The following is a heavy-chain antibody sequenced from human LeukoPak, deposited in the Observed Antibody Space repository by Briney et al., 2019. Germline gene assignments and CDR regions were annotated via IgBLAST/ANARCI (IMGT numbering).Heavy chain of an antibody. J-gene: IGHJ3*02. CDR2: LSYDGSDR. D-gene: IGHD2-2*03. V-gene: IGHV3-30*07. CDR1: GFTLSEYG. CDR3: ARDGYCSSTSCLDI. Sequence: PGRSLRLSCAASGFTLSEYGIHWVRQAPGKGLEWVGVLSYDGSDRHYADSVKGRLTISRDNAKNSLYLQMNSLRAEDTAVYYCARDGYCSSTSCLDIWGQGTMVTVSS.